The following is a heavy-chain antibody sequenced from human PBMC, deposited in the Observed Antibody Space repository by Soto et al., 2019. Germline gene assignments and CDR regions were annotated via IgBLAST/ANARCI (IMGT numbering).Heavy chain of an antibody. CDR2: IYYSGST. CDR1: GGSISSYY. V-gene: IGHV4-59*01. Sequence: SETLSLTCTVSGGSISSYYWSWIRQPPGKGLEWIGYIYYSGSTNYNPSLKSRVTISVDTSKNQFSLKLSSVTAADTAVYYCARQDLGELSFSCWLDPWGQGTLVTVPS. D-gene: IGHD3-16*02. J-gene: IGHJ5*02. CDR3: ARQDLGELSFSCWLDP.